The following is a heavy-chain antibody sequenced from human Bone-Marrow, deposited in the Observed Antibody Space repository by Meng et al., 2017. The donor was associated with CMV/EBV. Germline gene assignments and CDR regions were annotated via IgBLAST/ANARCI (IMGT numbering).Heavy chain of an antibody. CDR3: ARRQWEASYWYFDL. CDR2: IYYSGST. J-gene: IGHJ2*01. CDR1: GGSISSSSYD. V-gene: IGHV4-39*07. Sequence: SGGSISSSSYDWGWIRQPPGKGLEWIGSIYYSGSTYYNPSLKSRVTISVDTSKNQFSLKLSSVTAADTAVYYCARRQWEASYWYFDLWGRGTLVTVSS. D-gene: IGHD1-26*01.